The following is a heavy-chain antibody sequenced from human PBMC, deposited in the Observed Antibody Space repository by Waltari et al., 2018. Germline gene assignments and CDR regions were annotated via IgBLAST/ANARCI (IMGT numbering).Heavy chain of an antibody. CDR1: GGSLRSTSYS. D-gene: IGHD2-15*01. J-gene: IGHJ3*02. CDR2: IYYSGST. V-gene: IGHV4-39*01. CDR3: ARRGGYCSGGSCITYASHI. Sequence: QLQLHEPGPRLVQPSETLPLPCPVSGGSLRSTSYSWGWLRPPPGTGLGWIGSIYYSGSTYYNPSLKSRVTISGDTSKNQCSLKLSSVTAANTAVYYCARRGGYCSGGSCITYASHIWGQGTMVTVSS.